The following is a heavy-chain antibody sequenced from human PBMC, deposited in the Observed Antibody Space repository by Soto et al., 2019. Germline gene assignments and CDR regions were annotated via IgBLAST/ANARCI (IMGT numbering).Heavy chain of an antibody. Sequence: PGGSLRLSCAASGFTFDDYTMHWVRQAPGKGLEWVSLISWDGGSTYYADSVKGRFTISRDNSKNSLYLQMNSLRTEDTALYYCAKGDDPEVGDPPSGYYYGMDVWGQGTTVTVSS. J-gene: IGHJ6*02. CDR1: GFTFDDYT. CDR3: AKGDDPEVGDPPSGYYYGMDV. V-gene: IGHV3-43*01. CDR2: ISWDGGST. D-gene: IGHD1-26*01.